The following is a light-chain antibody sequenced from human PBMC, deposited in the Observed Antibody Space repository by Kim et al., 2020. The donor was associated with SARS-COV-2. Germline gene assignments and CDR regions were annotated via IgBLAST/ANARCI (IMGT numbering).Light chain of an antibody. CDR2: AAS. Sequence: LSPGERATLSCRASPSVGGSYLAWYQQKPGQAPRLLIYAASSRPTGIPDRFSASGSGTDFTLTISRLEPEDSAVYYCQQYGTSPVTFGQGTKLEI. V-gene: IGKV3-20*01. CDR3: QQYGTSPVT. J-gene: IGKJ2*01. CDR1: PSVGGSY.